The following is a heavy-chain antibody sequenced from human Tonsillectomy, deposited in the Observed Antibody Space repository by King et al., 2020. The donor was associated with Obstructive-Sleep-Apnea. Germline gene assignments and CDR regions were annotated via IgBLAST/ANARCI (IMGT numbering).Heavy chain of an antibody. CDR3: TRMPAVAGLEYFHR. J-gene: IGHJ1*01. D-gene: IGHD6-19*01. CDR1: GGPISTGSDY. CDR2: IYNSGRF. Sequence: QLQESGPGLVKPSETLSLTCTVSGGPISTGSDYWGWIRQPPGKGLEWIGNIYNSGRFYYNPSLKSRVTISMDTSKNQFSLRLNTVTDADTAFYNCTRMPAVAGLEYFHRWGQGTLVTVSS. V-gene: IGHV4-39*07.